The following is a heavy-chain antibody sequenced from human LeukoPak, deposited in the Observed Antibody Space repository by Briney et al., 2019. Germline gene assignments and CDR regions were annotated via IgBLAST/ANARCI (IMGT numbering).Heavy chain of an antibody. D-gene: IGHD5-18*01. CDR1: GFTFSSYA. Sequence: GGSLRLSCAASGFTFSSYAMSWVRQAPGKGLEWVSAISDAGTYSADSVQGRFTISRDNSRNTLYLQMNSLRAEDTAVYYCAKEYGYTYGEFDYWGQGTLVTVSS. J-gene: IGHJ4*02. CDR3: AKEYGYTYGEFDY. CDR2: ISDAGT. V-gene: IGHV3-23*01.